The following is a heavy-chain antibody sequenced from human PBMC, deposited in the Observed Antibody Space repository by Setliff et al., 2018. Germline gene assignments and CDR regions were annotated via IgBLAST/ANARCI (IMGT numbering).Heavy chain of an antibody. CDR3: VRQGLDTGRTRWWFDP. CDR1: GGSISSYY. J-gene: IGHJ5*02. V-gene: IGHV4-59*08. Sequence: SETLSLTCTVSGGSISSYYWSWIRQPPGQGLEWIGYIYYSGSTNYNPSLKSRVTISVDTSKNQFSLKLSSVTAADTAVYYCVRQGLDTGRTRWWFDPWGQGTLVTVSS. D-gene: IGHD5-18*01. CDR2: IYYSGST.